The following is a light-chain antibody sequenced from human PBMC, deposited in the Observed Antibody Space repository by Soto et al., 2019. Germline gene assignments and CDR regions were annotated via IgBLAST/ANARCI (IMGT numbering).Light chain of an antibody. V-gene: IGKV3-20*01. Sequence: EIVLTQSPGTLSLSPGERATLSCRASQSVSSNYLAWYQQSPGQPPRLLIYGASSRATGIPDRFSGSGSGTDLPLTIRRLEPEDVAVYYCQQYGRTPLTFGQGTKVQIE. CDR2: GAS. CDR3: QQYGRTPLT. J-gene: IGKJ1*01. CDR1: QSVSSNY.